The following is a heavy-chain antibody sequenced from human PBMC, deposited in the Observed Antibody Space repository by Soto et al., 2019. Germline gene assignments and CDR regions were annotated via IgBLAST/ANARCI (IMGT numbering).Heavy chain of an antibody. D-gene: IGHD4-17*01. CDR3: ARGTCGDSLWVFDP. CDR2: IYYSGST. J-gene: IGHJ5*02. V-gene: IGHV4-30-2*01. Sequence: PSETLSLTCTVSGGSISSGGYYWSWIRQHPGKGLEWIGYIYYSGSTYYNPSLKSRVTISVDRSKNQFSLKLSSVTAADTAVYYCARGTCGDSLWVFDPWGQGTLVTVSS. CDR1: GGSISSGGYY.